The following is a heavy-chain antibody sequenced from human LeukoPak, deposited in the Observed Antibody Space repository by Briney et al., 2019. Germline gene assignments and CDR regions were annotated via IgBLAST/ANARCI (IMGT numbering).Heavy chain of an antibody. V-gene: IGHV4-34*01. Sequence: SETLSLTCGVYGGSLSGYYWSWIRQPPGKGLEWIGEINHSGRTNYNPSLKSPVTISLDTSKNQFSLKLSSVTAADTAVYYCTRNNWFDPWGQGTLVTVSS. J-gene: IGHJ5*02. CDR2: INHSGRT. CDR1: GGSLSGYY. CDR3: TRNNWFDP.